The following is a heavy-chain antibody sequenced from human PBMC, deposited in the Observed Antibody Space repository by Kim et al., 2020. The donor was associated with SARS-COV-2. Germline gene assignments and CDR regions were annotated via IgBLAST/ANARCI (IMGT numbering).Heavy chain of an antibody. CDR2: ISSSSSYI. CDR3: AGVFSRGIQLWSLDY. D-gene: IGHD5-18*01. V-gene: IGHV3-21*01. CDR1: GFTFSSYS. Sequence: GGSLRLSCAASGFTFSSYSMNWVRQAPGKGLEWVSSISSSSSYIYYADSVKGRFTISRDNAKNSLYLQMNSLRAEDTAVYYCAGVFSRGIQLWSLDYWGQGTLVTAS. J-gene: IGHJ4*02.